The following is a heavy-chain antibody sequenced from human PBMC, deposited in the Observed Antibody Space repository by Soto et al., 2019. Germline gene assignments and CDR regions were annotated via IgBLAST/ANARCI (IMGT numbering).Heavy chain of an antibody. V-gene: IGHV4-39*01. J-gene: IGHJ3*02. Sequence: SETLSLTCTVSGGSISSSSYYWGWIRQPPGKGLEWIGSIYYSGSTYYNPSLKSRVTISVDTSKNQFSLKLSSVTAADTAVYYWAKGGSGSYSNAFDIWGQGPMGT. CDR1: GGSISSSSYY. CDR3: AKGGSGSYSNAFDI. CDR2: IYYSGST. D-gene: IGHD3-10*01.